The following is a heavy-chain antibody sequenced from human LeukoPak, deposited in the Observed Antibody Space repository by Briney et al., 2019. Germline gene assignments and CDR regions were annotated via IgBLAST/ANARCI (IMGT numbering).Heavy chain of an antibody. D-gene: IGHD6-6*01. Sequence: SETLSLTCTVSGGSISSYYWSWIRQPPGKGLEWIGYIYTSGSTNYNPSLKSRVTISVDTSKNQFSLKLSSVTAAHTAVYYCASSSPYYFDYWGQGTLVTVSS. CDR2: IYTSGST. V-gene: IGHV4-4*09. CDR3: ASSSPYYFDY. J-gene: IGHJ4*02. CDR1: GGSISSYY.